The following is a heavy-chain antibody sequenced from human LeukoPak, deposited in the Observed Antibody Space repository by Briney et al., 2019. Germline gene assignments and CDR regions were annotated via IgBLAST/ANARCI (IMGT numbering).Heavy chain of an antibody. V-gene: IGHV4-59*01. D-gene: IGHD3-22*01. CDR2: IYYSGST. CDR1: GGSISSYY. Sequence: SETLSLTCTVSGGSISSYYWNWIRRPPGKGLEWIGYIYYSGSTNYNPSLKSRVTISVDTSKNQFSLKLSSVTAADTAVYYCARGADSSGYYSIFYFDYWGQGTLVTVSS. J-gene: IGHJ4*02. CDR3: ARGADSSGYYSIFYFDY.